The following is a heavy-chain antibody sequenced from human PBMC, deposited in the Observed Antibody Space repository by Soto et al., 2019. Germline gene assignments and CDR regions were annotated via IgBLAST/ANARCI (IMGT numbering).Heavy chain of an antibody. CDR1: GFTFDDYA. CDR3: AKDIRGGIWGSYRPYYFDY. D-gene: IGHD3-16*02. CDR2: ISWNSGSI. Sequence: GGSLRLSCAASGFTFDDYAMHWVRQAPGKGLEWVSGISWNSGSIGYADSVKGRFTISRDNAKNSLYLQMNSLSAEDTALYYCAKDIRGGIWGSYRPYYFDYWGQGTLVTVSS. V-gene: IGHV3-9*01. J-gene: IGHJ4*02.